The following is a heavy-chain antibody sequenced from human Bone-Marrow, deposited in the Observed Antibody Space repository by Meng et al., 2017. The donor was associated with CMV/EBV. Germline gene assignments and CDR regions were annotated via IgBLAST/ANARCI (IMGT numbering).Heavy chain of an antibody. CDR3: ASFAYDSENDYYYGMDV. CDR1: GFTFSSYA. CDR2: ISYDGSNK. V-gene: IGHV3-30-3*01. D-gene: IGHD3-22*01. J-gene: IGHJ6*02. Sequence: GESLKISCAASGFTFSSYAMHWVRQAPGKGLEWVAVISYDGSNKYYADSVKGRFTISRDNSKNTLYLQVNSLRAEDTAVYFCASFAYDSENDYYYGMDVWGRGTAVTVSS.